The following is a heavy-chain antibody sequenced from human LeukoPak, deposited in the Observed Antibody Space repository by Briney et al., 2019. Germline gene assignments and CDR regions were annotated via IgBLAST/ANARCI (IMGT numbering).Heavy chain of an antibody. CDR1: GXTFSSYA. CDR3: AKRDYYDSSGYYRGDAFDI. CDR2: ISGSGGST. Sequence: GGSLRLSCAASGXTFSSYAMSWVRQAPGKGLEWVSAISGSGGSTYYADSVKGRFTISRDNSKNTLYLQMNSLRAEDTAVYYCAKRDYYDSSGYYRGDAFDIWGQGTMVTVSS. J-gene: IGHJ3*02. D-gene: IGHD3-22*01. V-gene: IGHV3-23*01.